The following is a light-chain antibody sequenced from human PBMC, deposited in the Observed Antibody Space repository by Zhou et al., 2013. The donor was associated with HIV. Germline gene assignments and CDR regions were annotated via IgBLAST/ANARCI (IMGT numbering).Light chain of an antibody. Sequence: EIVLTQSPGTLSLSPGERATLSCRASQSISSNYLAWYQQKPGQAPRLLIYGASSRATGIPDRFSGSGSGTDFTLTISRLEPEDFAVYYCQQYGTSPLTFGRRDSKVE. J-gene: IGKJ4*01. V-gene: IGKV3-20*01. CDR2: GAS. CDR1: QSISSNY. CDR3: QQYGTSPLT.